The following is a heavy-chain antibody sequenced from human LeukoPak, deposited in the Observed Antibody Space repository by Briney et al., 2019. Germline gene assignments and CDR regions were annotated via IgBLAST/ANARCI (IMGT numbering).Heavy chain of an antibody. J-gene: IGHJ6*02. CDR1: GVTFSSYS. V-gene: IGHV3-21*01. D-gene: IGHD3-3*01. CDR2: ICISSIYI. Sequence: GGSLRLSCAVSGVTFSSYSMNWGRQAPRKGLGWVSSICISSIYIYYADAVKCRFTISRDNAKNSLYLQMNSLTAEDTAVYYCARDFGVVFQSYYYYYGMDVWGQGTTVTVSS. CDR3: ARDFGVVFQSYYYYYGMDV.